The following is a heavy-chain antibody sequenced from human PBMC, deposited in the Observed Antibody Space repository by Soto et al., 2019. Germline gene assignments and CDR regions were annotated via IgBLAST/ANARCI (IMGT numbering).Heavy chain of an antibody. V-gene: IGHV4-59*08. J-gene: IGHJ6*02. CDR2: VHDSWGS. CDR3: ARQAAAGKYYYAMDV. D-gene: IGHD6-13*01. Sequence: SETLSLTCTVSGSSISNYYWSWFRQTPGKGLEWIGYVHDSWGSNYNPSLKSRVAISLDTSKSQFSLKLTSVTATDTAVYYCARQAAAGKYYYAMDVWGQGTTVTVSS. CDR1: GSSISNYY.